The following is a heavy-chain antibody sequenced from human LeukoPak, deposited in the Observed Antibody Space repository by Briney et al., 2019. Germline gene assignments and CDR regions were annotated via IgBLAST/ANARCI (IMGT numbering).Heavy chain of an antibody. J-gene: IGHJ4*02. D-gene: IGHD2-21*02. CDR1: GGSISSYY. CDR3: ARAREAYCGGDCYSALDY. CDR2: IYYSGST. V-gene: IGHV4-59*01. Sequence: SETLSLTCTVSGGSISSYYWSWIRQPPGKGLEWIGYIYYSGSTNYNPSLKSRVTISVDTSKNQFSLKLSSVTAADTAVFYCARAREAYCGGDCYSALDYWGQGTLVTVSS.